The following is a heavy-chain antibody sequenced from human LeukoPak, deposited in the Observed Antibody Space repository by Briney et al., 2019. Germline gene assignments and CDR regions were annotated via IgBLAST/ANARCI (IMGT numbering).Heavy chain of an antibody. CDR3: ARDRNTDFWSGYYTNYFDY. CDR2: IRYDGSNK. D-gene: IGHD3-3*01. Sequence: GGSLRLSCAASGFTFSSYGMHWVRQAPGKGLEWVAFIRYDGSNKYYADSVKGRFTISRDNAKNSLYLQMNSLRAEDTAVYYCARDRNTDFWSGYYTNYFDYWGQGTLVTVSS. J-gene: IGHJ4*02. CDR1: GFTFSSYG. V-gene: IGHV3-30*02.